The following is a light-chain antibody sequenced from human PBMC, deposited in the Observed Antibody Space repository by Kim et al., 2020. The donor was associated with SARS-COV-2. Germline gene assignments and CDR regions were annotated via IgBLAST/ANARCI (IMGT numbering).Light chain of an antibody. V-gene: IGLV1-44*01. CDR1: TSNIGSNT. CDR3: AAWDDSLDVWM. Sequence: QSVLTQPPSASGTPGQRVTISCSGSTSNIGSNTVNWYQQLPGAAPKVLIYNNNQRPSGVHDRFSGSKSGTSASLAIRGLQSDDEADYYCAAWDDSLDVWMFGGGTKVTVL. CDR2: NNN. J-gene: IGLJ3*02.